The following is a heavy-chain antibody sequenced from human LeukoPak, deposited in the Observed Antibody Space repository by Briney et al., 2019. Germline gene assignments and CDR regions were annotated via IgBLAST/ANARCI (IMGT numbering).Heavy chain of an antibody. CDR3: ARGFRFARHTFDY. V-gene: IGHV4-34*01. J-gene: IGHJ4*02. CDR1: GGSFSGYY. D-gene: IGHD3-3*01. CDR2: INHSGST. Sequence: PSETLSLTCAAYGGSFSGYYWSWIRQPPGKGLEWIGEINHSGSTNYNPSLKSRVTISVDTSKNQFSLKLSSVTAADTAVYYCARGFRFARHTFDYWGQGTLVTVSS.